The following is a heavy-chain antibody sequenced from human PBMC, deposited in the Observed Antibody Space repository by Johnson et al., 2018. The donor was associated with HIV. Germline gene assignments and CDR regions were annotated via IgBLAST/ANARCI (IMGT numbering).Heavy chain of an antibody. CDR2: IWYDGSNK. J-gene: IGHJ3*02. D-gene: IGHD1-1*01. CDR3: AREELEPDVFDI. V-gene: IGHV3-33*08. CDR1: GFTFSNHH. Sequence: QVQLVESGGGLVQPGGSLRLSCAVSGFTFSNHHMTWVRQAPGKGLEWVAVIWYDGSNKYYTESVKGRFTISRDNSKNTLYLQMNSLRAEDTAVYYCAREELEPDVFDIWGQGTMVTVSS.